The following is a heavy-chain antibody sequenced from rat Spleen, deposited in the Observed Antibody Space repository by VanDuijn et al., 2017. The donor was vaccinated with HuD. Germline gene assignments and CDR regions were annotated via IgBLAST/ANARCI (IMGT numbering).Heavy chain of an antibody. CDR1: GYSITSNY. Sequence: EVQLQESGPGLVKPSQSLSLTCSVTGYSITSNYWGWIRKFPENKMEWMGYISYSGITSYNPSLKSRISITRDTSKNQFFLQLNSVTTEDTATYYCARWPITTPFDYWGQGVMVTVSS. D-gene: IGHD1-10*01. V-gene: IGHV3-1*01. CDR3: ARWPITTPFDY. J-gene: IGHJ2*01. CDR2: ISYSGIT.